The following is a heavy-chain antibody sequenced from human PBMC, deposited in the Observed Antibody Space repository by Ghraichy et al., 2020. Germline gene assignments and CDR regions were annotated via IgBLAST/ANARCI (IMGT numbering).Heavy chain of an antibody. V-gene: IGHV4-30-2*01. D-gene: IGHD4-17*01. CDR2: TSYFENA. Sequence: SQTLSLTCTVSGDTITKGDYYWTWVRQPAGKGLEWIGYTSYFENAFYNPSLNSRVTISMDPSKNQFSLKVDSVTAADTAVYYCARESHGDFDYWGRGTLVTVSS. J-gene: IGHJ4*02. CDR3: ARESHGDFDY. CDR1: GDTITKGDYY.